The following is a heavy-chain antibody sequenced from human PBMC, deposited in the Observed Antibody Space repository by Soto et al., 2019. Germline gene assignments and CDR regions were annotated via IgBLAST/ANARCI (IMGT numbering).Heavy chain of an antibody. CDR3: AFGWCDNSGSDVYAF. D-gene: IGHD6-19*01. CDR2: IGESGTPT. V-gene: IGHV3-23*01. CDR1: GFTFSSYA. Sequence: PGGSLRLSCAASGFTFSSYAMKWVRQAPGKGLEWVSLIGESGTPTYYADSVKGRFTISRDNSGNTLFLQMSSLRADDTAVYYCAFGWCDNSGSDVYAFWGQGTLVTGSS. J-gene: IGHJ4*02.